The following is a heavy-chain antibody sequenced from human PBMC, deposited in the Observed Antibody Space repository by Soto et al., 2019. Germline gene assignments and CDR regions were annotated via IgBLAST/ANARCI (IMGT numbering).Heavy chain of an antibody. J-gene: IGHJ4*02. CDR3: AKERAVAGPTYDY. CDR1: GFTFSSYG. Sequence: GGSLRLSCAASGFTFSSYGMHWVRQAPGKGLEWVAVISYDGSNKYYADSVKGRFTISRNNSKNTLYLQMNSLRAEDTAVYYCAKERAVAGPTYDYWGKGTLVTVSS. CDR2: ISYDGSNK. D-gene: IGHD6-19*01. V-gene: IGHV3-30*18.